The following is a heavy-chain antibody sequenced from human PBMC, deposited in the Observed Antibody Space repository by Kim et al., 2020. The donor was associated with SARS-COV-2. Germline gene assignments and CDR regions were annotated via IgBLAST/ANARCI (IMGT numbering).Heavy chain of an antibody. J-gene: IGHJ4*02. CDR2: IYYSGST. Sequence: SETLSLTCTVSGGSISSSSYYWGWIRQPPGKGLEWIGSIYYSGSTYYNPSLKSRVTISVDTSKNQFSLKLSSVTAADTAVYYCARHGASSWFGGTSGKNFDYWGQGTLVTVSS. CDR3: ARHGASSWFGGTSGKNFDY. D-gene: IGHD6-13*01. CDR1: GGSISSSSYY. V-gene: IGHV4-39*01.